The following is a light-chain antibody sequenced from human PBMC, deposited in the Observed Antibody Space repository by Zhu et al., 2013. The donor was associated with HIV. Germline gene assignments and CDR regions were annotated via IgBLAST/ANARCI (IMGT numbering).Light chain of an antibody. J-gene: IGKJ2*03. CDR3: LQYYSTPYS. CDR2: WAS. V-gene: IGKV4-1*01. CDR1: QSVLYSSNNKNY. Sequence: DIVMTQSPDSLAVSLGERATINCKSSQSVLYSSNNKNYLAWYQQKPGQPPKLLIYWASTRESGVPDRFSGSGSGTDFTLTIRSLQAEDVAVYYCLQYYSTPYSFGQGTKLEIK.